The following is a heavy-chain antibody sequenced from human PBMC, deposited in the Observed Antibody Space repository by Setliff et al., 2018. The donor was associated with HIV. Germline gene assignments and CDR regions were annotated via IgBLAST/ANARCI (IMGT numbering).Heavy chain of an antibody. CDR2: IFTSGSA. CDR1: GGSISSTSHY. J-gene: IGHJ3*02. CDR3: ARDLDNWKGLNAFDI. Sequence: SETLSLTCTVSGGSISSTSHYWTWIRQPAEKGLEWLGRIFTSGSASYNPSLESRVTFSVDTSKNQFALKLTSVTAADTAVYYCARDLDNWKGLNAFDIWGQGTMVTVSS. D-gene: IGHD1-20*01. V-gene: IGHV4-61*02.